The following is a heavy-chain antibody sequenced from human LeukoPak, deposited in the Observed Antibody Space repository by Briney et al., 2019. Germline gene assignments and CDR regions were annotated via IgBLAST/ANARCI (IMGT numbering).Heavy chain of an antibody. CDR2: IYYSGKT. D-gene: IGHD2-21*02. CDR1: GGSISSYY. Sequence: SETLSLTCTVSGGSISSYYWSWIRQPPGKGLEWIGYIYYSGKTNYNPSLKSRVSMSVDTSKNQVSLKLYSVTAADTAVYYCASHTPYGDSSFDCWGQGTLVTVSP. J-gene: IGHJ4*02. V-gene: IGHV4-59*08. CDR3: ASHTPYGDSSFDC.